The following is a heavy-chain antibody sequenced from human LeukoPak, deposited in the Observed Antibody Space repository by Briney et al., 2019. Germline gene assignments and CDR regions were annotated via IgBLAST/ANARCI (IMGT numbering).Heavy chain of an antibody. CDR2: IRYDGSNK. CDR1: GFTFSCYG. J-gene: IGHJ4*02. V-gene: IGHV3-30*02. Sequence: GGSLRLSCAASGFTFSCYGMHWVRQAPGKGLEWVAFIRYDGSNKYYADSVKGRFTISRDNSKNTLYLQMNSLRAEDTAVYYCAKPYYYDSSGYYPFDYWGQGTLVTVSS. D-gene: IGHD3-22*01. CDR3: AKPYYYDSSGYYPFDY.